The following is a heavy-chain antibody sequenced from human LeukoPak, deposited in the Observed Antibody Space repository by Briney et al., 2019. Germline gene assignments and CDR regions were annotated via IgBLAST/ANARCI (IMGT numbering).Heavy chain of an antibody. CDR3: ASPLDTAMAFDAFDI. Sequence: ASVKVSCKASGGTFISYAISWVRQAPGQELEGMGGIIPIFGTANYAQKFQGRVTITADESTSTAYMELSSLRSEDTAVYYCASPLDTAMAFDAFDIWGQGTMVTVSS. CDR2: IIPIFGTA. D-gene: IGHD5-18*01. V-gene: IGHV1-69*13. CDR1: GGTFISYA. J-gene: IGHJ3*02.